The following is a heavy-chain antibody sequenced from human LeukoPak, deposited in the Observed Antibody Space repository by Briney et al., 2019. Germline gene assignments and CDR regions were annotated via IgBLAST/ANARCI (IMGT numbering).Heavy chain of an antibody. CDR1: GFTFSNFG. Sequence: GRSLRLSCAASGFTFSNFGMHWVRQAPGKGLEWVAVISFDGSNRYYADSVKGRFTISRDNSKNTLYLQMDSLRDEDTAVYYCARDLHYSPDFWGQGTLVTVSS. CDR3: ARDLHYSPDF. J-gene: IGHJ4*02. D-gene: IGHD2-21*01. CDR2: ISFDGSNR. V-gene: IGHV3-30*03.